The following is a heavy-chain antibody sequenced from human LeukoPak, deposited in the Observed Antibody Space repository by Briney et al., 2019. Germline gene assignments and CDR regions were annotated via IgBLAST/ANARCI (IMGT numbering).Heavy chain of an antibody. CDR2: ISSSSSYI. CDR3: ARGGGPC. V-gene: IGHV3-21*01. Sequence: GKGLECVSSISSSSSYIYYADSVKGRFTISRDNAKNSLYLQMNSLRAEDTAVYYWARGGGPCWGQGTLVTVSS. D-gene: IGHD3-16*01. J-gene: IGHJ4*02.